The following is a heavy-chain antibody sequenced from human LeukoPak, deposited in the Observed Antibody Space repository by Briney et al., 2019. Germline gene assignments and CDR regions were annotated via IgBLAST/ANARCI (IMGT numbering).Heavy chain of an antibody. CDR3: AREVGGYSGYESFFDF. D-gene: IGHD5-12*01. CDR2: INPNSGGT. J-gene: IGHJ4*02. V-gene: IGHV1-2*02. Sequence: GASVTLSCKASGYTFTGYYMHWVRQPPGQGLEWMGWINPNSGGTNYAQKFQGRVTMTRDTSISTAYMELSRLRSDDTAVYYCAREVGGYSGYESFFDFWGQGTLVTVSS. CDR1: GYTFTGYY.